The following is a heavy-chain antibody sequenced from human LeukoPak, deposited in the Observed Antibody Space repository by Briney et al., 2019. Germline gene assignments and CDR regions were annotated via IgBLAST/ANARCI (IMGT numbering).Heavy chain of an antibody. D-gene: IGHD5/OR15-5a*01. CDR3: AKTIASLGSGARYFDP. J-gene: IGHJ5*02. CDR2: IYPGDSDT. CDR1: GYSFTSYW. Sequence: GESLKISCKGSGYSFTSYWIGWVRQMPGKGLEWMGIIYPGDSDTRYSPSFQGQVTISADTSISTAYLEWYSLKASDSVIYYCAKTIASLGSGARYFDPWGQGTMITVSS. V-gene: IGHV5-51*01.